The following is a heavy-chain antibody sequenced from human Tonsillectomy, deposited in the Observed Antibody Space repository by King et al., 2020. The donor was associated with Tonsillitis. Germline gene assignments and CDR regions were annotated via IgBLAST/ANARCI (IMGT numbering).Heavy chain of an antibody. CDR2: IYPGDSDT. J-gene: IGHJ4*02. CDR3: ARREGYYGSGSYYGGREDY. Sequence: EQLVQSGAEVKKPGESLKISCKGSGYSFTSYWIGWVRQMPGKGLEWMGIIYPGDSDTRYSPSFQGQVTISADKSISTAYLQWSSLKASDTAMYYCARREGYYGSGSYYGGREDYWGQGALVTVSS. CDR1: GYSFTSYW. D-gene: IGHD3-10*01. V-gene: IGHV5-51*01.